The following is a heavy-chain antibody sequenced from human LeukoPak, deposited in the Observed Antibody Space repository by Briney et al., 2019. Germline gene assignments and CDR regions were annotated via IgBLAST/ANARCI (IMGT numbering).Heavy chain of an antibody. D-gene: IGHD2-2*01. CDR1: GFTFXXXX. V-gene: IGHV3-21*01. CDR3: ASLSTASPFDY. J-gene: IGHJ4*02. CDR2: ISSSSSYI. Sequence: ASGFTFXXXXXXXVXXXPGXXXXXVSSISSSSSYIYYADSVKGRFTISRDNAKNSLYLQMNSLRAEDTAVYYCASLSTASPFDYWGQGTLVAVSS.